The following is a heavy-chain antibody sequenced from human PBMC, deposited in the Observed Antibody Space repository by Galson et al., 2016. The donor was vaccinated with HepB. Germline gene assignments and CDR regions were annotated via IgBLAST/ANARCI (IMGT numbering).Heavy chain of an antibody. Sequence: SLRLSCAASGFVFSNFGLSWVRQAPGKGLEWVASISTRRTTYYSDSVQGRFTISRENSNNTPYLQMNGLRAEDTAVYYCAKERLVRRIFDHWGQGTLLTVSS. V-gene: IGHV3-23*01. J-gene: IGHJ4*02. CDR3: AKERLVRRIFDH. CDR1: GFVFSNFG. D-gene: IGHD1-1*01. CDR2: ISTRRTT.